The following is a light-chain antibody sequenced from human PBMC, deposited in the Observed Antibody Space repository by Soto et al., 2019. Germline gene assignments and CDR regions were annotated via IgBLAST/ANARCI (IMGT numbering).Light chain of an antibody. J-gene: IGLJ1*01. CDR3: SLYTSSSTYV. Sequence: QSVLTQPPSVSGSPGQSVTISCTGTSSDVGSYNRVSWYQQPPGTAPKLMIYEVSNRPSGVPDRFSGSKSGNTASLTISGLPAEDEADYYCSLYTSSSTYVFGTGTKVTVL. CDR1: SSDVGSYNR. CDR2: EVS. V-gene: IGLV2-18*01.